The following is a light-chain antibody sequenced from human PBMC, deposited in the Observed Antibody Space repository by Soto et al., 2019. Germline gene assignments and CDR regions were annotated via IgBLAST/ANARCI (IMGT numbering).Light chain of an antibody. J-gene: IGLJ1*01. CDR2: EVD. CDR3: SPYAHGSTYV. Sequence: QSALTQPASVSGSPGQSITISCTGTSSDVGFYNYVSWYQQQHPGKAPKLMIYEVDNRPSGVSIRFSGSKSGNTASLTISGLQAEDEADYYCSPYAHGSTYVFGTGTKVTVL. CDR1: SSDVGFYNY. V-gene: IGLV2-14*01.